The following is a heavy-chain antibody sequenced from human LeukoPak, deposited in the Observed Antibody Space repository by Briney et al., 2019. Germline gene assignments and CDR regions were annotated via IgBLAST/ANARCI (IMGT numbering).Heavy chain of an antibody. J-gene: IGHJ3*02. Sequence: HPGGSLRLSCAASGFTFSSYGMHWVRQAPGKGLEWVAVIWYDGSNKYHADSVKGRFTISRDNSKNTLYLQMNSLRAEDTAVYYCARDGPSIAAEFAFDIWGQGTMVTVSS. V-gene: IGHV3-33*01. D-gene: IGHD6-13*01. CDR3: ARDGPSIAAEFAFDI. CDR1: GFTFSSYG. CDR2: IWYDGSNK.